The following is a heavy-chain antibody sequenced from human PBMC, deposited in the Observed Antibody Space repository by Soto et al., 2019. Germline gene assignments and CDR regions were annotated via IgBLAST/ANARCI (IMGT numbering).Heavy chain of an antibody. CDR1: GDSLKNHY. Sequence: ASETLSLTCSVSGDSLKNHYWAWIRQPPGKGLEWIGIIYYSGDTYYNPSLAGRLTMSVDTSNQFSLTLRSVTAADTALYYCARNQPQRYCSGGTCRPAYGMDVWGQGTTVTVSS. D-gene: IGHD2-15*01. J-gene: IGHJ6*02. V-gene: IGHV4-59*04. CDR3: ARNQPQRYCSGGTCRPAYGMDV. CDR2: IYYSGDT.